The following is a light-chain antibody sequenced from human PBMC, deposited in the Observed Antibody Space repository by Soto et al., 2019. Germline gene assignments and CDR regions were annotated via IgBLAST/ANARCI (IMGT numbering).Light chain of an antibody. J-gene: IGKJ1*01. CDR3: QQYNNWPRT. CDR1: QSVSSN. Sequence: EIVMTQSPATLSVSPGERATLSCRASQSVSSNLAWYQQKPGQAPRLLISGASTRATGIPARFSGSGSGTVFTLTISRLQSEDFAVYYCQQYNNWPRTFGQGTKVEIK. V-gene: IGKV3-15*01. CDR2: GAS.